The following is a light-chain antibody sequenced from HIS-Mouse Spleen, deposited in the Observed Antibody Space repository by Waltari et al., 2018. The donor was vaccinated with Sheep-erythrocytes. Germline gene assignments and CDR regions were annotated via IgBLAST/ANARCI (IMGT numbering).Light chain of an antibody. CDR2: EGS. J-gene: IGLJ2*01. CDR3: CSYAGSSTFVV. V-gene: IGLV2-23*03. Sequence: QSALTQPASVSGSPGQSITISCTGTSRSAGIYNLVAWYQQHPGKAPKLMIYEGSKRPSGVSNRFSGSKSGNTASLTISGLQAEDEADYYCCSYAGSSTFVVFGGGTKLTVL. CDR1: SRSAGIYNL.